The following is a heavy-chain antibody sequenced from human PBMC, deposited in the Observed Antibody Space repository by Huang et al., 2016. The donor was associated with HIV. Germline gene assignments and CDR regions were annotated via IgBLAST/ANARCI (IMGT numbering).Heavy chain of an antibody. CDR1: GFTFSKAW. Sequence: EVQLVESGGGLVKPGGSLRLSCAASGFTFSKAWMSWVRQDPGKGVGWLGRNKNKTDGGTTDYTAPVEGRFTISIDDSRNTLYLQMNSLKTEDTAVYYCTTHLDYYDSSGYYFGNYWGQGTLVTVSS. CDR3: TTHLDYYDSSGYYFGNY. CDR2: NKNKTDGGTT. D-gene: IGHD3-22*01. J-gene: IGHJ4*02. V-gene: IGHV3-15*01.